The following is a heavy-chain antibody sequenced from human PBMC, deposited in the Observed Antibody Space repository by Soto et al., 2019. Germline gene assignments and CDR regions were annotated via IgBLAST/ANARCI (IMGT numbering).Heavy chain of an antibody. D-gene: IGHD6-19*01. Sequence: GGSLRLSCAASGFTFSSYAMHWVRQAPGKGLEWVAVISYDGSNKYYADSVKGRFTISRDNSKNTLYLQMNSLRAEDTAVYYCARDNVGVAGFMDFDYWGQGTLVTVSS. J-gene: IGHJ4*02. CDR2: ISYDGSNK. CDR1: GFTFSSYA. V-gene: IGHV3-30-3*01. CDR3: ARDNVGVAGFMDFDY.